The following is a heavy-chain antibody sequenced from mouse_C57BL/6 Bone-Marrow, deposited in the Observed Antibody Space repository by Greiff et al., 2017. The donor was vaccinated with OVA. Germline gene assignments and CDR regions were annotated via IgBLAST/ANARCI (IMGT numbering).Heavy chain of an antibody. D-gene: IGHD1-1*01. V-gene: IGHV14-4*01. J-gene: IGHJ2*01. CDR2: IDPENGDT. Sequence: EVKLQQSGAELVRPGASVKLSCTASGFNIKDDYMHWVKQRPEQGLEWIGWIDPENGDTEYASKFQGKATITADTSSNTAYLQLSSLTSEDTAVYYCTTPLYYYGSSFPYWGQGTTLTVSS. CDR3: TTPLYYYGSSFPY. CDR1: GFNIKDDY.